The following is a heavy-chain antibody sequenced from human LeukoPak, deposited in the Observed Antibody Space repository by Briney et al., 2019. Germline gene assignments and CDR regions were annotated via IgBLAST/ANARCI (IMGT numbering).Heavy chain of an antibody. V-gene: IGHV1-69*04. CDR3: ARATYGDYRDYYYGMDV. CDR1: GGTFSSYA. Sequence: SVKVSCKASGGTFSSYAISWVRQAPGQGLEWMGRTIPILGITNYAQKFQGRVTITADKSTSTAYMELSSLRSEDTAVYYCARATYGDYRDYYYGMDVWSQGTTVTVSS. D-gene: IGHD4-17*01. CDR2: TIPILGIT. J-gene: IGHJ6*02.